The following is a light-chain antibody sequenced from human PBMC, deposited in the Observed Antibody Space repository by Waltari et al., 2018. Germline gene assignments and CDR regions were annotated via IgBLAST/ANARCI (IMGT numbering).Light chain of an antibody. CDR1: QIISSW. Sequence: DIQMTQSPSTLSASVGDRVTITCRASQIISSWLAWYQQKPGKAPKLLIYKASSLESGFPSRFSGSGSGTEFTLTISSLQPDDFATYYCQQYNSYSATFGGGTKVE. V-gene: IGKV1-5*03. CDR3: QQYNSYSAT. CDR2: KAS. J-gene: IGKJ4*01.